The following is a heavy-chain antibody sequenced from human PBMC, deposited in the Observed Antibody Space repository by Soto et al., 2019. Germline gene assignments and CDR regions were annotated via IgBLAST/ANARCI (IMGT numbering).Heavy chain of an antibody. D-gene: IGHD1-26*01. Sequence: SSGERCGWSDCRSWRWSDRQMPGKGLEWMGRIDPSDSYTNYSPSFQGHVTISADKSISTAYLQWSSLKASDTAMYYCARHELVGLGGMDVWGQGTTVTVSS. CDR2: IDPSDSYT. CDR3: ARHELVGLGGMDV. J-gene: IGHJ6*02. V-gene: IGHV5-10-1*01. CDR1: GWSDCRSW.